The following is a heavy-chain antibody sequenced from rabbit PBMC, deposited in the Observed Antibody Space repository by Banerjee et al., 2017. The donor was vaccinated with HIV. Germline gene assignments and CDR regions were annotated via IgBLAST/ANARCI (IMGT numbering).Heavy chain of an antibody. CDR3: ARLGSDYWYAFKL. Sequence: QEQLEESGGDLVKPEGSLTLTCKASGFDFSSNAMCWVRQAPGKGLEWIACIAAGTGGSTYYASWAKGRFTISKTSSTTVTLQVTSLTAADTATYFCARLGSDYWYAFKLWGPGTLVTVS. D-gene: IGHD1-1*01. V-gene: IGHV1S45*01. CDR1: GFDFSSNA. CDR2: IAAGTGGST. J-gene: IGHJ4*01.